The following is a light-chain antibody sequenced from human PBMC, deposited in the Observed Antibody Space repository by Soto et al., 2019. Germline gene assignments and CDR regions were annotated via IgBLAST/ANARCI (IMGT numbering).Light chain of an antibody. J-gene: IGKJ1*01. CDR3: QQTYSTLWT. V-gene: IGKV1-39*01. CDR2: DAS. Sequence: DIPMTQSPSSLSASVGDRVTITCRASQSIASYLNWYQQKPGKAPKLLIYDASSLQSGVPSRFSGSGSATDFTLSISSLQPEDFATYYCQQTYSTLWTFGQGTKVEIK. CDR1: QSIASY.